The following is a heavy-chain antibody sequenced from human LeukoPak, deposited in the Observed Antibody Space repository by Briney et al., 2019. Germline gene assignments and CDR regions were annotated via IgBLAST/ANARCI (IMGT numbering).Heavy chain of an antibody. CDR3: ARDVGSSGWPAWFDP. CDR2: ISYDGSNK. D-gene: IGHD6-19*01. V-gene: IGHV3-30*03. J-gene: IGHJ5*02. CDR1: GFTFSSYG. Sequence: GRSLRLSCAASGFTFSSYGMHWVRQAPGKGLEWVAVISYDGSNKYYADSVKGRFTISRDNSKNTPYLQMNSLRAEDTAVYYCARDVGSSGWPAWFDPWGQGTLVTVSS.